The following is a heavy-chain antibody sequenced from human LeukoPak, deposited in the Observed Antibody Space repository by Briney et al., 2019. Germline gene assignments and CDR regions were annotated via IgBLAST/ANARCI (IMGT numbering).Heavy chain of an antibody. CDR2: ISAYNGNT. D-gene: IGHD3-3*01. V-gene: IGHV1-18*01. CDR1: GYTFTSYG. J-gene: IGHJ4*02. Sequence: ASVKVSCKASGYTFTSYGISWVRQAPGQGLEWMGWISAYNGNTKYAQKLQGRVTMTTDTSKSTDYMELRSLRSDDTGVYYCARVVRKIFGVVVFDYWGQGSLVTVSS. CDR3: ARVVRKIFGVVVFDY.